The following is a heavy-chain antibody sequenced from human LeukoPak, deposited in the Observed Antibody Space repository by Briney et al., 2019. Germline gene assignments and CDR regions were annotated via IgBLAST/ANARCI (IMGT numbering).Heavy chain of an antibody. CDR2: INPDSGGT. CDR3: AREAAVAGTGVYFDY. Sequence: ASVKVSCKSSVYTFTGYYMHWVRQPPAQGLEWMGFINPDSGGTNIAQKFQGRVTMTRDTSISTAYMYLSRLRSDDTAVYYCAREAAVAGTGVYFDYWGQGTVVTVSS. D-gene: IGHD6-19*01. CDR1: VYTFTGYY. V-gene: IGHV1-2*02. J-gene: IGHJ4*02.